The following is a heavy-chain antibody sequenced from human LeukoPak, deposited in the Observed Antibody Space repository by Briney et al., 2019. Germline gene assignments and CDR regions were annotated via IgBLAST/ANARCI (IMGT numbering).Heavy chain of an antibody. J-gene: IGHJ4*02. V-gene: IGHV1-69*05. D-gene: IGHD3-22*01. CDR1: GGTFSNYT. Sequence: ASVKVSCKASGGTFSNYTINWVRQAPGHGLEWMGRIIPIFGTTNYAQKFQGTVTITTDESTSTAYMELSSLRSEDTAVYYCARGMGLYYDSSGYYGILDYWGQGTLVTVSS. CDR3: ARGMGLYYDSSGYYGILDY. CDR2: IIPIFGTT.